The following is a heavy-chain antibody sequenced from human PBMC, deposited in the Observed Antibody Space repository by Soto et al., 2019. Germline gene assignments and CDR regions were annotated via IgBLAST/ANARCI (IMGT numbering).Heavy chain of an antibody. CDR1: GFKLTTSGTC. CDR3: ARIPIASAGYYFYDVDV. J-gene: IGHJ6*02. D-gene: IGHD6-13*01. CDR2: IDWNDDK. V-gene: IGHV2-70*11. Sequence: SGPTLVNPTQTLTLTCTFSGFKLTTSGTCVSWIRQPPGKALEWLARIDWNDDKYYRTSLKTRLTISKDTFKNQVVLTMTNMDPVDTATYYCARIPIASAGYYFYDVDVWGQGTTVTVSS.